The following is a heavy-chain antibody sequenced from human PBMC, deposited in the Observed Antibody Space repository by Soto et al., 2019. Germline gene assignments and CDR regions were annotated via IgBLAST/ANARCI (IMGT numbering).Heavy chain of an antibody. Sequence: PGGSLRLSCVASGFTVDDYAMHWVRQAPGKGLGWVSGISANGDNVDYADSVKGRFTVSRDNAKNSLFLQMNSLRPEDTALYYCAKDMKWGGMTTIHYFDSWGQGT. J-gene: IGHJ4*02. V-gene: IGHV3-9*01. D-gene: IGHD4-17*01. CDR1: GFTVDDYA. CDR3: AKDMKWGGMTTIHYFDS. CDR2: ISANGDNV.